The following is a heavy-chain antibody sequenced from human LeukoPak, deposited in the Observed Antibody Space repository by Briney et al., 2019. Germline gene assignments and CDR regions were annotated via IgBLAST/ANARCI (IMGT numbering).Heavy chain of an antibody. CDR2: ISAYNGNT. Sequence: ASVKVSCKASGYTFTSYGISWVRQAPGQGLEWMGWISAYNGNTNYAQKLQGRVTMTTDTSTSTAYMELRSLRSEDTAVYYCARVLDYSTSYYYGMDVWGQGTTVTVSS. V-gene: IGHV1-18*01. J-gene: IGHJ6*02. CDR1: GYTFTSYG. D-gene: IGHD3/OR15-3a*01. CDR3: ARVLDYSTSYYYGMDV.